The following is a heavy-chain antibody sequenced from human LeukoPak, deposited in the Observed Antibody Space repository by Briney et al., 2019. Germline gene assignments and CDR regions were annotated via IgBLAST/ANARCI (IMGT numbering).Heavy chain of an antibody. Sequence: SETLSLTCTVSGDSISSSSSYWGWIRQPPGEGLEWIGSIYYSGSTNYNPSLKSRVTISVDTSKNQFSLKLSSVTAADTAVYYCARDGGNSRDWYFDLWGRGTLVTVSS. CDR2: IYYSGST. CDR1: GDSISSSSSY. D-gene: IGHD4-23*01. CDR3: ARDGGNSRDWYFDL. V-gene: IGHV4-39*07. J-gene: IGHJ2*01.